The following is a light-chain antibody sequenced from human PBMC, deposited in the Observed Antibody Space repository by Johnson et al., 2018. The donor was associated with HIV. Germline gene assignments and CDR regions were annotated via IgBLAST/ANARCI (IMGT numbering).Light chain of an antibody. J-gene: IGLJ1*01. CDR2: ENN. CDR3: GTWDSSLSALWV. V-gene: IGLV1-51*02. Sequence: QSVLTQPPSVSAAPGQKVTISCSGSSSNIGNNYVSWYQQLPGTAPKLLIYENNKRPSGIPDRFSGSKSGTSATLGITGLQTGDEADYYCGTWDSSLSALWVVGTGTTVTVL. CDR1: SSNIGNNY.